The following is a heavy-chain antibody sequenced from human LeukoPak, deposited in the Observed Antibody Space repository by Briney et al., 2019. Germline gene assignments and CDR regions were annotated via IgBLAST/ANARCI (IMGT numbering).Heavy chain of an antibody. D-gene: IGHD3-10*01. CDR2: IYYSGST. CDR1: GGSISSYY. CDR3: AREVYGSGSSGYDY. V-gene: IGHV4-59*01. J-gene: IGHJ4*02. Sequence: SETLSLTCTVSGGSISSYYWSWIRQPPGKGLEWIGYIYYSGSTNYNPSLKSRVTISVDTSKNQFSLKLSSVTAADTAVYYCAREVYGSGSSGYDYRGQGTLVTVSS.